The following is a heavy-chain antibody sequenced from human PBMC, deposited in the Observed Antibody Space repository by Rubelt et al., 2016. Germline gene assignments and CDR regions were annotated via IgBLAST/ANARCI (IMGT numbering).Heavy chain of an antibody. J-gene: IGHJ6*02. Sequence: EVQLVESGGGLIQPGGSLRLSCAASGFTFNNYAMNWVRQSPGKGLEWVAYISGSSAALRYAESVRGRFTVSSARATKTLYLQMNSLRAEDKAVYYCARGDYGDPNPYYYYGMDVWGQGTTVIVSS. CDR3: ARGDYGDPNPYYYYGMDV. D-gene: IGHD4-17*01. CDR1: GFTFNNYA. CDR2: ISGSSAAL. V-gene: IGHV3-48*01.